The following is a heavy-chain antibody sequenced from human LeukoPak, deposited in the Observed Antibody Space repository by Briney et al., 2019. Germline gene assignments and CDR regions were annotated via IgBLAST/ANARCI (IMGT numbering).Heavy chain of an antibody. CDR1: GFTFSSYW. CDR3: AKGYGDPYYFDY. J-gene: IGHJ4*02. CDR2: INSDGSST. D-gene: IGHD4-17*01. Sequence: GGSLRLPCAASGFTFSSYWMHWVRQAPGKGLVWVSRINSDGSSTSYADSVKGRFTISRDNAKNTLYLQMNSLRAEDTAVYYCAKGYGDPYYFDYWGQGTLVTVSS. V-gene: IGHV3-74*01.